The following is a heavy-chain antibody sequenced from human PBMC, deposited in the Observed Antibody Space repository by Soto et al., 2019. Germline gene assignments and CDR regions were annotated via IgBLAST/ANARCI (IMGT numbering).Heavy chain of an antibody. CDR1: GFTVSNNY. CDR2: IYSGGGT. D-gene: IGHD1-26*01. CDR3: AGRQWELLLY. V-gene: IGHV3-66*01. J-gene: IGHJ4*02. Sequence: PGGSLRLSCAASGFTVSNNYMNWVRQAPGKGLEWVSLIYSGGGTYYADSVKGRFTISRDNSKNTLYLQMNSLRAEDTAVYYCAGRQWELLLYWGQGTLVTVSS.